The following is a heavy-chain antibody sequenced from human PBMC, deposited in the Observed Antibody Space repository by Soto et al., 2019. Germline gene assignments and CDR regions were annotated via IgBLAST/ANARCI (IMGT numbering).Heavy chain of an antibody. J-gene: IGHJ5*02. D-gene: IGHD3-10*01. V-gene: IGHV3-20*01. CDR2: INSYGDKT. CDR3: AREYGSGSSPPWFDP. Sequence: EVQLVESGGGVVWPGGSLRLSCAASGFTFDDYGMSWVRQFPWKGLEWVSGINSYGDKTGYAYSVKGRFTISRDNAKNSLYLQMNSLRVEDTALYHCAREYGSGSSPPWFDPWGQGTLVTVSS. CDR1: GFTFDDYG.